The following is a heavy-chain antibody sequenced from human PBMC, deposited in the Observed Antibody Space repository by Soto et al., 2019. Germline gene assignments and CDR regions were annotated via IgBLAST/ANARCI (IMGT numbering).Heavy chain of an antibody. J-gene: IGHJ4*02. D-gene: IGHD6-13*01. CDR2: INPSGGST. V-gene: IGHV1-46*01. Sequence: ASVKVSCKASGYTFSNYYMHWVRQALGQGLEWMGIINPSGGSTTYAQNFQGRVTMTRDTSTSTVYMELSSLRSEDTAVYYCAKSRVAAGNNFDYWGQGTLVTSPQ. CDR1: GYTFSNYY. CDR3: AKSRVAAGNNFDY.